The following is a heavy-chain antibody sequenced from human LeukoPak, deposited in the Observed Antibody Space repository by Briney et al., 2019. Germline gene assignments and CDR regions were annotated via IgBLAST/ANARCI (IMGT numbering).Heavy chain of an antibody. D-gene: IGHD3-10*01. CDR3: ARASMVRAPSVLDY. J-gene: IGHJ4*02. V-gene: IGHV1-18*01. CDR2: ISAYNGNT. CDR1: GYTFTSYG. Sequence: ASVKVSCKASGYTFTSYGISWVRQAPGQGLEWMGWISAYNGNTNYAQKLQGRVTMTTDTSTSTACMELRSLRSDDTAVYYCARASMVRAPSVLDYWGQGTLVTVSS.